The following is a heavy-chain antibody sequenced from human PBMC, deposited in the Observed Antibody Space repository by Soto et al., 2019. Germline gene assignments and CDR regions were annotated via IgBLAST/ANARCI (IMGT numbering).Heavy chain of an antibody. V-gene: IGHV3-23*01. CDR1: GFTFSSYA. CDR3: AKGSSDWSGFAFDI. Sequence: GGSLRLSCAASGFTFSSYAMNWVRQAPGKGLEWVSAISGSGGSTYYADSVKGRFTISRDNSENTLYLQMNSLRVEDTAVYYCAKGSSDWSGFAFDIWGQGTKVTVSS. CDR2: ISGSGGST. J-gene: IGHJ3*02. D-gene: IGHD6-19*01.